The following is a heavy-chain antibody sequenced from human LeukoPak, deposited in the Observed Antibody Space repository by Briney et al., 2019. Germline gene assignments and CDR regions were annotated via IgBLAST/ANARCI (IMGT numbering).Heavy chain of an antibody. CDR1: GYLVRTSEVG. Sequence: SGPTLVNPTHTLTLLYTFSGYLVRTSEVGVGWIRQPPGKALEWLALIYWDDDKRYSPSLKSRLTITKDPSKNQMVLTMTNMDPVDTATYYCAHSFNYCGSVHYYYPFDYWGQGTLVTVSS. V-gene: IGHV2-5*02. J-gene: IGHJ4*02. D-gene: IGHD3-22*01. CDR2: IYWDDDK. CDR3: AHSFNYCGSVHYYYPFDY.